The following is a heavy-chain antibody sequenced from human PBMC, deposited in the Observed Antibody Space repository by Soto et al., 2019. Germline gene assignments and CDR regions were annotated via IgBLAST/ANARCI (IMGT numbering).Heavy chain of an antibody. CDR2: ISGSGTIT. V-gene: IGHV3-23*01. CDR3: PKWARYGSGADCRA. D-gene: IGHD2-15*01. J-gene: IGHJ5*01. Sequence: EVQLLESGGGLVQPGGSLRLSCAASGFPFSSRAMSWVRQAPGKGLEWVSAISGSGTITYYADSVKGRFTISRDTSKNPLYLQMNTLRADDPAVYSCPKWARYGSGADCRAWGQEPWSPSP. CDR1: GFPFSSRA.